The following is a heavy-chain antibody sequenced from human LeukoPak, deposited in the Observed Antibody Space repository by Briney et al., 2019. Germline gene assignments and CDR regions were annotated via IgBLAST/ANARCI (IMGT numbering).Heavy chain of an antibody. J-gene: IGHJ4*02. Sequence: PSETLSLTCTVSGGSISSSSAYCGWIRQPPGKGLEWIGSIYYSKNTYYNPSLKSRVTISADTSKSQFSLTLGSVSATDTAVYYCVSPRGFSYGYFDYWGQGTLVTVSS. D-gene: IGHD5-18*01. CDR2: IYYSKNT. CDR1: GGSISSSSAY. V-gene: IGHV4-39*01. CDR3: VSPRGFSYGYFDY.